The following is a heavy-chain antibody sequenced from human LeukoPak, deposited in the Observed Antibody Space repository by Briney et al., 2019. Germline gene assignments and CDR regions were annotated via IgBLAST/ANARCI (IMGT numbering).Heavy chain of an antibody. J-gene: IGHJ5*01. Sequence: GGSLRLSCAASGFTFSDYYMSWVRQAPGEGLDWVAAIKPDGSKQYYVDSVKGRFTISRDNAKNSLFLQMNSLRAEDTALYYCARGEESGVAYTNWLDSWGQGTLVPVSS. V-gene: IGHV3-7*01. CDR3: ARGEESGVAYTNWLDS. CDR1: GFTFSDYY. D-gene: IGHD3-3*01. CDR2: IKPDGSKQ.